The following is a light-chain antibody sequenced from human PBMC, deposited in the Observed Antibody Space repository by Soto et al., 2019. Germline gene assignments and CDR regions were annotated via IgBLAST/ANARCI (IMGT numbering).Light chain of an antibody. CDR1: QSISVH. Sequence: DIQMTQSPSSLSASVRDTVTITCRASQSISVHLNWYQQKPGEVPKLLIYAASNLHSGVPSRFSGSGSETDFALTISSLQPEDFATYYCQQSYITPYTFGQGIRLEIK. J-gene: IGKJ2*01. CDR3: QQSYITPYT. CDR2: AAS. V-gene: IGKV1-39*01.